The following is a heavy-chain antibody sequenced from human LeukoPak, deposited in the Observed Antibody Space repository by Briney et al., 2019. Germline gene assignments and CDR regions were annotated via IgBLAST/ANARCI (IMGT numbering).Heavy chain of an antibody. CDR1: GYTFTRYD. CDR3: ARPTMMDLDAFDI. J-gene: IGHJ3*02. CDR2: MNPKSGNT. D-gene: IGHD3-22*01. V-gene: IGHV1-8*03. Sequence: ASVKVSCKASGYTFTRYDINWVRQATGQGLEWMGWMNPKSGNTGHAQKFQGRVTITRDTSISTVYMELSSLRSEDTAVYYCARPTMMDLDAFDIWGQGTMVTVSS.